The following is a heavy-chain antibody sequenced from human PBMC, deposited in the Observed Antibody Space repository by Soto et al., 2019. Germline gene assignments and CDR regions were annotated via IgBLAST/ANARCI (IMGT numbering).Heavy chain of an antibody. Sequence: SQNLSLPCGVSCDSVSSNSAAWNWIRQSPSRGLEWLGRTYYRSKWYNDYAVSVKSRITINPDTSKNQFSLQLNSVTPGDTAVYYCARDGYSTDAFDIWGQGTMVTVSS. D-gene: IGHD5-12*01. J-gene: IGHJ3*02. CDR3: ARDGYSTDAFDI. V-gene: IGHV6-1*01. CDR1: CDSVSSNSAA. CDR2: TYYRSKWYN.